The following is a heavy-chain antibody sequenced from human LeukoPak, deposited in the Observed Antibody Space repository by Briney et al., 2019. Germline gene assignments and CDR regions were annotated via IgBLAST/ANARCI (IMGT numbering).Heavy chain of an antibody. V-gene: IGHV3-11*06. J-gene: IGHJ4*02. CDR1: GFTFSDFY. D-gene: IGHD1-26*01. CDR3: ARGGQELDN. Sequence: KPGGSLRLSCAASGFTFSDFYMSWIRRAPGKGLEWVSYIGSSSTYTNYADSVKGRFTISRDNAKNSLYLQMSSLRADDTAVYYCARGGQELDNWGQGTLVTVSS. CDR2: IGSSSTYT.